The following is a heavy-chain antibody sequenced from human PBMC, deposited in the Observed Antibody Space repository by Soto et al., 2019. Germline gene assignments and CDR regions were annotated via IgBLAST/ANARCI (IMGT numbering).Heavy chain of an antibody. CDR1: GCTFINYW. CDR3: AKDRMATPYYFDY. Sequence: PGGSLRLSCAASGCTFINYWMSWVRQAPGKGLEWVANIKSGGSKKYYADSVKGRFTISRDNAKNTLYLQMNSLRAEDTAVYYCAKDRMATPYYFDYWGQGTLVTVSS. D-gene: IGHD2-8*01. J-gene: IGHJ4*02. CDR2: IKSGGSKK. V-gene: IGHV3-7*01.